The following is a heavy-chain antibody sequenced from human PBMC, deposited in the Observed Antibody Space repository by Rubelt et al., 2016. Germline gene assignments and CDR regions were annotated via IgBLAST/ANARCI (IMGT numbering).Heavy chain of an antibody. V-gene: IGHV4-59*12. CDR1: GGSISSYY. Sequence: QVQLQESGPGLVKPSETLSLTCTVSGGSISSYYWSWIRQPPGKGLEWIGYIFYTGSTNYNPSLKSRVTISVDTSKTQFSLKLSTVTAADTAVYYCSRRNGEPIDYWGQGTLVTVSS. D-gene: IGHD3-10*01. J-gene: IGHJ4*02. CDR3: SRRNGEPIDY. CDR2: IFYTGST.